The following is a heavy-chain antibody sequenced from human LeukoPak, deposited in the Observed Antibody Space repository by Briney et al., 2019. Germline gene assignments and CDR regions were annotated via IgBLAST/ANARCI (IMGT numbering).Heavy chain of an antibody. CDR2: ISGSGGCT. CDR1: GFTFSSYA. Sequence: GGSLRLSCAASGFTFSSYAMSWVRQAPGKGLEWVSAISGSGGCTYYADSVKGRFTISRDNSKNTLYLQMNSLRAEDTAAYYCAKDISTVEMATMAEYWGQGTLVTVSS. V-gene: IGHV3-23*01. D-gene: IGHD5-24*01. J-gene: IGHJ4*02. CDR3: AKDISTVEMATMAEY.